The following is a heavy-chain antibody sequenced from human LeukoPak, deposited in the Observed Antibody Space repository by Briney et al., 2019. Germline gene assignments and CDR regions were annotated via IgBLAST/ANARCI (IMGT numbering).Heavy chain of an antibody. J-gene: IGHJ4*02. Sequence: GASVKVSCKASGGTFSSCAISRVRQAPGQGLEWMGRIIPILGIANYAQKFQGRVTITADKSTSTAYMELSSLRSEDTAVYYCARVPRIAAAGTDFDYWGQGTLVTVSS. CDR1: GGTFSSCA. CDR3: ARVPRIAAAGTDFDY. D-gene: IGHD6-13*01. V-gene: IGHV1-69*04. CDR2: IIPILGIA.